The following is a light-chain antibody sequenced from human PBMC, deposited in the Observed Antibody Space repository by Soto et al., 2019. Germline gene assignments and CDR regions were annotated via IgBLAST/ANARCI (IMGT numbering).Light chain of an antibody. Sequence: EIVLTQSPATLSLSPGERATLSCRASQSVSSYLAWYQQKPGQAPRLLIYDASNRATGIPARFSGSGSGTDFTLTNSSLEPEDFAVYYCQQRSNWHTFGQGTKLEI. J-gene: IGKJ2*01. CDR1: QSVSSY. CDR3: QQRSNWHT. V-gene: IGKV3-11*01. CDR2: DAS.